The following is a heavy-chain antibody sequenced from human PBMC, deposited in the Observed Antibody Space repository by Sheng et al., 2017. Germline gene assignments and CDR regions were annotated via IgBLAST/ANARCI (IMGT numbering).Heavy chain of an antibody. J-gene: IGHJ4*02. D-gene: IGHD2-8*02. Sequence: QVQLQQWGAGLLKPSETLSLTCAVYGGSFSGYYWSWIRQPPGKGLEWIGEINHSGSTNYNPSLKSRVTISVDTSKNQFSLKLSSVTAADTAVYYCALGDYGGVLDYWGQGTLVTVSS. CDR3: ALGDYGGVLDY. CDR2: INHSGST. CDR1: GGSFSGYY. V-gene: IGHV4-34*01.